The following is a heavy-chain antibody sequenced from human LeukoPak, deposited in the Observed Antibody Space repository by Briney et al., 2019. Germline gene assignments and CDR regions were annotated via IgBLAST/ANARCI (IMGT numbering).Heavy chain of an antibody. Sequence: EGSLRLSCAASGFTFSSYAMSWVRQAPGKGLEWVSTISGSGGSTYYADSVKGRFTISRDNSKNTLYLQMNSLRAEDTAVYYCAKSRYDFWSEDSFDIWGQGTMVTVSS. CDR1: GFTFSSYA. CDR2: ISGSGGST. J-gene: IGHJ3*02. CDR3: AKSRYDFWSEDSFDI. V-gene: IGHV3-23*01. D-gene: IGHD3-3*01.